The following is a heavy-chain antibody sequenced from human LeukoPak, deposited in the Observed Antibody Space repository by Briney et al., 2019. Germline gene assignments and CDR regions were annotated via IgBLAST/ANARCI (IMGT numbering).Heavy chain of an antibody. J-gene: IGHJ4*02. D-gene: IGHD3-10*01. CDR1: GGSLSDYY. CDR2: INRGGNT. CDR3: ARRRDPGSDY. Sequence: SETLSLTCAVYGGSLSDYYWDWIRQPPGKGLEWIGEINRGGNTNYNPSLESRVTVSVDTSKQQFSLKLISVTAADTAIYYCARRRDPGSDYWGQGLLVPVSS. V-gene: IGHV4-34*01.